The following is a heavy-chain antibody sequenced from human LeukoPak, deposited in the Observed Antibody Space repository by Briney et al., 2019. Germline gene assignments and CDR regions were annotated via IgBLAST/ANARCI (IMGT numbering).Heavy chain of an antibody. Sequence: GASVKVSCKASGGTFSSYAISWVRQAPGQGLEWMGGIIPIFGTANYAQKFQGRVTITADVSTSTAYMELSSLRSEDTAVYYCARDRGSGWPFDYWGQGTLVTVSS. D-gene: IGHD6-19*01. CDR3: ARDRGSGWPFDY. CDR1: GGTFSSYA. J-gene: IGHJ4*02. CDR2: IIPIFGTA. V-gene: IGHV1-69*13.